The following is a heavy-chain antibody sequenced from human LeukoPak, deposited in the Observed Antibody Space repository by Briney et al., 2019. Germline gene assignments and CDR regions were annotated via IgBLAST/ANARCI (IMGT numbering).Heavy chain of an antibody. J-gene: IGHJ4*02. V-gene: IGHV4-59*08. CDR1: GGSISSYY. Sequence: SETLSLTCTVSGGSISSYYWSWIRQPPGKGLEWIGNIYYSGSTNYNPSLKSRVIISVDTSKNQVSLKLSSVTAADTAVYYCVRHSRVVAFDYWGQGNLVTVSS. CDR2: IYYSGST. D-gene: IGHD2-15*01. CDR3: VRHSRVVAFDY.